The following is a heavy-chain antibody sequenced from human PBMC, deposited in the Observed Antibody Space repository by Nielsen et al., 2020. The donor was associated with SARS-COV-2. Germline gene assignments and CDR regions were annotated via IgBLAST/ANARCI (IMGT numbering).Heavy chain of an antibody. J-gene: IGHJ6*03. CDR3: ARGVTGYSSGYDFYYYYYYMDV. CDR2: IKQDGSEK. V-gene: IGHV3-7*01. CDR1: GFTFSSYW. Sequence: GESLKISCAASGFTFSSYWMSWVRQAPGKGLEWVANIKQDGSEKYYVDSVKGRFTISRDNAKNSLYLQMNSLRAEDTAVYYCARGVTGYSSGYDFYYYYYYMDVWGKGTTVTVSS. D-gene: IGHD6-19*01.